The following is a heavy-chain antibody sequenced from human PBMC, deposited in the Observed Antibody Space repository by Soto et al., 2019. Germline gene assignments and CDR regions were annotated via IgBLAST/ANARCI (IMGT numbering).Heavy chain of an antibody. D-gene: IGHD2-2*01. CDR2: INPNSGGT. CDR3: AREGPLGDCSSTSCYSSVLYYHYYGMDV. J-gene: IGHJ6*02. V-gene: IGHV1-2*02. CDR1: GYTFTGYY. Sequence: ASVKVSCKASGYTFTGYYMHWVRQAPGQGLEWMGWINPNSGGTNYAQKFQGRVTMTRDTSISTAYMELSRLRSDDTAVYYCAREGPLGDCSSTSCYSSVLYYHYYGMDVWGQGTTVTVSS.